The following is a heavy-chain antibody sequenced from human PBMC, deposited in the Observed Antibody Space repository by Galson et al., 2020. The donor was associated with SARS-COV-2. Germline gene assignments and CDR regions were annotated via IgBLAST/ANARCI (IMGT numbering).Heavy chain of an antibody. Sequence: GGSLRPPCTASGFTFSFYSMNWVRQAPGKGLEWVSYINSSSSDIYYADPVRGRCTISRDNAKNSLYLQLNSLRAEDTAGYFCARNDCLTGQYCGGMDVWGQGATVTVSS. CDR2: INSSSSDI. J-gene: IGHJ6*02. CDR1: GFTFSFYS. CDR3: ARNDCLTGQYCGGMDV. V-gene: IGHV3-21*06. D-gene: IGHD3-9*01.